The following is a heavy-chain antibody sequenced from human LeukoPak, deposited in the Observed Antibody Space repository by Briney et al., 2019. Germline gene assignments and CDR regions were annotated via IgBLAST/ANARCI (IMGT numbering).Heavy chain of an antibody. J-gene: IGHJ6*03. CDR2: IIPIFGTA. D-gene: IGHD5-18*01. V-gene: IGHV1-69*05. CDR3: ARGTPTAMVPWYYYYYMDV. Sequence: GASVKVSCKASRATFRSYAISWVRQAPGQGLEWMGGIIPIFGTANYAQKFQGRVTITRNTSISTAYMELSSLRSEDTAVYYCARGTPTAMVPWYYYYYMDVWGKGTTVTVSS. CDR1: RATFRSYA.